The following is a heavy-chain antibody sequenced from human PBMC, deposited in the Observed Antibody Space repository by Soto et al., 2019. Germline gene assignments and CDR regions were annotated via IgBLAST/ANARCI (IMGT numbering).Heavy chain of an antibody. Sequence: SETLSLTCAVYGGSFSGYYWSWIRQPPGKGLEWIGEINHSGSTNYNPSLKSRVTISVDTSKNQFSLKLSSVTAADTAVYYCARDDRVTMVRGVIFHYYYGMDVWGQGTTVTVSS. V-gene: IGHV4-34*01. J-gene: IGHJ6*02. CDR1: GGSFSGYY. CDR2: INHSGST. D-gene: IGHD3-10*01. CDR3: ARDDRVTMVRGVIFHYYYGMDV.